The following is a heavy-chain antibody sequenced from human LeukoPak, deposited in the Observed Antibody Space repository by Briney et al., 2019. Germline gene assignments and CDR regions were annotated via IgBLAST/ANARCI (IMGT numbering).Heavy chain of an antibody. CDR3: AKDKVRDGYYSIDS. CDR2: VIGSGDTK. Sequence: PGGSLTLSCTTSGFTFSTYAINWVRQAPGKGLEWVSIVIGSGDTKKYADSVKCQFTIPKDISKNTVYLQTNSPRAEDTAIYYCAKDKVRDGYYSIDSWGQGTVVIVSS. CDR1: GFTFSTYA. D-gene: IGHD5-18*01. V-gene: IGHV3-23*01. J-gene: IGHJ4*02.